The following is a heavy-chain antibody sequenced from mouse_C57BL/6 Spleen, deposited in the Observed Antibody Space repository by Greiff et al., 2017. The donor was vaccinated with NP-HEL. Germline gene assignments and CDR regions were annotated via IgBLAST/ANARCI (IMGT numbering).Heavy chain of an antibody. CDR1: GFTFSSYA. CDR2: ISDGGSYT. V-gene: IGHV5-4*01. Sequence: HLVESGGGLVKPGGSLKLSCAASGFTFSSYAMSWVRQTPEKRLEWVATISDGGSYTYYPDNVKGRFTISRDNAKNNLYLQMSHLKSEDTAMYYCARDPYYYGSRGDYFDYWGQGTTLTVSS. D-gene: IGHD1-1*01. J-gene: IGHJ2*01. CDR3: ARDPYYYGSRGDYFDY.